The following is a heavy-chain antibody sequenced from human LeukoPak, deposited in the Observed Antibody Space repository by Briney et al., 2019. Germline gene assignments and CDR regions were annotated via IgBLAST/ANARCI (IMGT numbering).Heavy chain of an antibody. CDR3: ASRIWCSGGYCYDPYFDY. D-gene: IGHD2-15*01. V-gene: IGHV3-11*01. J-gene: IGHJ4*02. CDR2: ISSSADTI. Sequence: PGGSLRLSCAASGFTFSDYSMSWIRQAPGKGLEWVSYISSSADTIYYADSVKGRFTISRDNGKNSLYLQMNSLRADDTAVYYCASRIWCSGGYCYDPYFDYWGQGSLVTVSS. CDR1: GFTFSDYS.